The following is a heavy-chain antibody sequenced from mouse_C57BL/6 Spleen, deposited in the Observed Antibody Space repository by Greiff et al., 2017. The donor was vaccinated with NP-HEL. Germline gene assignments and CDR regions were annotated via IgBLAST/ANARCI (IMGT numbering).Heavy chain of an antibody. D-gene: IGHD4-1*01. V-gene: IGHV1-66*01. CDR1: GYSFTSYY. Sequence: QVQLQHSGPELVKPGASVKISCKASGYSFTSYYIHWVKQRPGQGLEWIGWIYPGSGNTKYNEKFKGKATLTADTSSSTAYMQLSSLTSEDSAVYYCAREGLGRDFDVWGTGTTVTVSS. CDR3: AREGLGRDFDV. CDR2: IYPGSGNT. J-gene: IGHJ1*03.